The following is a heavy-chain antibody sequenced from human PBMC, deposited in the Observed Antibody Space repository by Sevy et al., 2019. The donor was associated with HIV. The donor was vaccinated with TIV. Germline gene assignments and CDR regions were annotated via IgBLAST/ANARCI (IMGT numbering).Heavy chain of an antibody. J-gene: IGHJ4*02. CDR2: ISYDESK. Sequence: GGSLRLSCAASEITFSTAIIHWVRLAPGKGLEWVAAISYDESKYYADSVKGRLTISRDSSKNTVYLEMSSLRTEDTAVYYCAKEVGTSGRCGYFNYWGQGTLVTVSS. D-gene: IGHD6-19*01. CDR3: AKEVGTSGRCGYFNY. CDR1: EITFSTAI. V-gene: IGHV3-30*04.